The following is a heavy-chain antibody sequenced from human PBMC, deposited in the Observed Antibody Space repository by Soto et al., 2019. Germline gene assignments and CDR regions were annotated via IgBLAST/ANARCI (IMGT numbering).Heavy chain of an antibody. Sequence: QLHLQESGPGLVKPSETLSLTCTVSGGSISGSGGLWGWIRQPPGKGLESIGTIYPNGNPYYDPSLWSRVTMSVDTSKNEFSLNLNSLTAADTAVYYCARLPRYGSGTYPEFWGQGTLVTVSS. CDR3: ARLPRYGSGTYPEF. J-gene: IGHJ4*02. CDR2: IYPNGNP. D-gene: IGHD3-10*01. CDR1: GGSISGSGGL. V-gene: IGHV4-39*01.